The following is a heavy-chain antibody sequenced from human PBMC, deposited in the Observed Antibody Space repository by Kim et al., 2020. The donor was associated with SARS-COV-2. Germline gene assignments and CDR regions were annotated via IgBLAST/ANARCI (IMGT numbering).Heavy chain of an antibody. J-gene: IGHJ4*02. Sequence: SGPTLVKPTQTLTLTCTFSGFSLSTRGVGVGWIRQPPGKALEWLALIYWDDDKRYSPSLKNRLTITKDTSKNQVVLTMTNMDPVDTATYYCAHQPLYDSSEKQLVHHAFDYWGQGTPVTVSS. CDR2: IYWDDDK. CDR3: AHQPLYDSSEKQLVHHAFDY. D-gene: IGHD6-13*01. V-gene: IGHV2-5*02. CDR1: GFSLSTRGVG.